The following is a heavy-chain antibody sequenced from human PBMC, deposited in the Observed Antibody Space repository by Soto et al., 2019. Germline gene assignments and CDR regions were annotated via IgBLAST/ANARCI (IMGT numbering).Heavy chain of an antibody. CDR1: GGSISSDY. D-gene: IGHD3-3*01. CDR3: ARGMKIFGVVLADYYGMDA. Sequence: SETLSLTCTVSGGSISSDYWSWIRQPPGKGLEWIGESNHSGSTNYNPSLKSRVTISVDTSKNQFSLKLSSVTAADTAVYYCARGMKIFGVVLADYYGMDAWGQGTTVTVSS. J-gene: IGHJ6*02. CDR2: SNHSGST. V-gene: IGHV4-34*01.